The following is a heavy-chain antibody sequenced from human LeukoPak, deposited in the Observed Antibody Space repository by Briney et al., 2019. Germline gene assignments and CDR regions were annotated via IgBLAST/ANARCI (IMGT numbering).Heavy chain of an antibody. CDR3: AGDWSPKQYSSGWYYFHY. D-gene: IGHD6-19*01. V-gene: IGHV1-69*05. Sequence: SVKVSCKASGGTFSSYAISWVRQAPGQGLEWMGRIIPIFGTANYAQKFQGRVTITTDESTSTACMELSSLRSEDTAVYYCAGDWSPKQYSSGWYYFHYWGPSTLVTVSS. CDR1: GGTFSSYA. CDR2: IIPIFGTA. J-gene: IGHJ4*02.